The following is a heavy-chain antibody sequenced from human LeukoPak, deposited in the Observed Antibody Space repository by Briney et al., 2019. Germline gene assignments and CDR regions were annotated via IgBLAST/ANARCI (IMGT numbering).Heavy chain of an antibody. V-gene: IGHV3-64D*09. CDR2: ISSNGRST. CDR1: GFTFSSYA. Sequence: GGSLRLSCSASGFTFSSYAMHWVRQAPGKGLEYVSAISSNGRSTYYADSVKGRFTISRDNSQNTPYLQMSSLGAEDTAVYYCVKDRTGGRVAFDIWGQGTMVTVSS. CDR3: VKDRTGGRVAFDI. D-gene: IGHD1-14*01. J-gene: IGHJ3*02.